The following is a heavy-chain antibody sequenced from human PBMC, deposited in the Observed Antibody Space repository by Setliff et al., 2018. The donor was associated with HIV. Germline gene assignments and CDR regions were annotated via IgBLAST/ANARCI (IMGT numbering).Heavy chain of an antibody. J-gene: IGHJ4*02. CDR3: ARSLYYPRVDY. D-gene: IGHD3-22*01. CDR1: GYSLTSYS. Sequence: ASVKVSCKASGYSLTSYSINWVRQAPGQGLEWMGYINTNTGNPTYAQGFTGRFVFSVDTPVSTAYLQISSLKAEDTAVYYCARSLYYPRVDYWGQGTLVTVSS. CDR2: INTNTGNP. V-gene: IGHV7-4-1*02.